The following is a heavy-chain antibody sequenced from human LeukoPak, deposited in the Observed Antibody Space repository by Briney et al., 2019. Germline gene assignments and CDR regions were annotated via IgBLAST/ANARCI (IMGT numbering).Heavy chain of an antibody. CDR3: AGNDKWRICY. CDR2: INTGRSAT. J-gene: IGHJ4*02. D-gene: IGHD2-15*01. V-gene: IGHV3-74*03. CDR1: GFTFSSYW. Sequence: GGSLKLSCAASGFTFSSYWMHWVRQAPGKGLVWVSCINTGRSATTYADSVRGRFTISRDNAKNTVYLQMNSLSADDTGVYYCAGNDKWRICYWGRGTLATVSA.